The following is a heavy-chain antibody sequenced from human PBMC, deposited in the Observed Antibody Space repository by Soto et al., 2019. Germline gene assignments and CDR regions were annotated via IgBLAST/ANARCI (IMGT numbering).Heavy chain of an antibody. CDR1: GFTVSSNY. CDR2: IYSGGST. D-gene: IGHD6-13*01. V-gene: IGHV3-53*01. J-gene: IGHJ4*02. CDR3: ARDRGSSWYYFDY. Sequence: GGSLRLSCAASGFTVSSNYMSWVRQAPGKGLEWVSVIYSGGSTYYADSVKGRFTISRDNSKNTLYLEMNSLRAEDTAVYYCARDRGSSWYYFDYWGQGTLVTVSS.